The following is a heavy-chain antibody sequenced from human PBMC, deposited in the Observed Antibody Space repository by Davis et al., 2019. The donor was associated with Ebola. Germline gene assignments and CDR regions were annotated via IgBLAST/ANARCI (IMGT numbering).Heavy chain of an antibody. CDR1: GFTFSIYT. J-gene: IGHJ4*02. D-gene: IGHD3-22*01. CDR3: ARVPYDAFDY. Sequence: PGGSLRLSCEASGFTFSIYTMNWVRQAPGKGLEWVSSISYSSTYIYYADSVKGRFTISRDNAKNSLYLQMNSLRAEDTAVYYCARVPYDAFDYWGQGTLVTVSS. V-gene: IGHV3-21*01. CDR2: ISYSSTYI.